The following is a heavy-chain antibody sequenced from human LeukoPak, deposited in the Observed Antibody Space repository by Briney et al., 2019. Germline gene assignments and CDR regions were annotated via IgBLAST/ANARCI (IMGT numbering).Heavy chain of an antibody. D-gene: IGHD6-19*01. CDR3: ARDPGWGALDL. V-gene: IGHV3-7*04. J-gene: IGHJ3*01. CDR2: INQDGSAR. Sequence: PGGSLRLSCAASGFSVSTSWMTWVRQTPGKRLEWVANINQDGSARYYVDSVKGRFTISSDSIQNSIHLQMNSLRAEDTALYYCARDPGWGALDLWGQGTMVTVSS. CDR1: GFSVSTSW.